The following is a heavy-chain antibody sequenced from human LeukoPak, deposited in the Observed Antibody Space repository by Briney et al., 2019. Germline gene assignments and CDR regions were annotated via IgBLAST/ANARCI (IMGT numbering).Heavy chain of an antibody. CDR2: NDYRGNS. D-gene: IGHD3-22*01. V-gene: IGHV4-39*07. CDR3: AREDSAYYGMDV. J-gene: IGHJ6*02. Sequence: SETLSLTCTVSGGSVSSRGYYWGWIRQPPGKGLEWIGGNDYRGNSYYIPSLKSRVTISIDTSKNQLSLRLTSVTAADTAVYYCAREDSAYYGMDVWGQGTTVTVSS. CDR1: GGSVSSRGYY.